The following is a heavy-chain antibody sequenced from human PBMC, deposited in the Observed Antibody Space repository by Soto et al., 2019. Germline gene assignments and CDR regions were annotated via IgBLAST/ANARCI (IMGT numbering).Heavy chain of an antibody. CDR2: ISSRSDI. D-gene: IGHD2-2*02. Sequence: GGSLRLSCVGSGFTFSTYSISWVRQAPGKGLEWVSSISSRSDIYYADSVKGRFTISRDNAKNSVSLQMNSLRVEDTAVYYCAREYTAWPLAYGLDVWGQGTTVTVSS. J-gene: IGHJ6*02. V-gene: IGHV3-21*01. CDR1: GFTFSTYS. CDR3: AREYTAWPLAYGLDV.